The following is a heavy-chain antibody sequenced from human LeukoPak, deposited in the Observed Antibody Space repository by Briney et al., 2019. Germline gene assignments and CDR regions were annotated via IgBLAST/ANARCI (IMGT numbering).Heavy chain of an antibody. CDR1: GYTFTGYY. Sequence: AASVKVSCKASGYTFTGYYMHWVRQAPGQGLEWMGWINPNSGGTNYAQKFQGRVTMTRDTSISTAYMELSRLRSDDTAVYYCAREDLLRFLVDYRGQGTLVTVSS. CDR2: INPNSGGT. J-gene: IGHJ4*02. D-gene: IGHD3-3*01. V-gene: IGHV1-2*02. CDR3: AREDLLRFLVDY.